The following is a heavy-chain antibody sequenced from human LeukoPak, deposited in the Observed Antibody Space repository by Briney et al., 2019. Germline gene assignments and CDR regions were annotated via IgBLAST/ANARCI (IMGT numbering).Heavy chain of an antibody. V-gene: IGHV3-15*01. CDR1: GFTFSDAW. D-gene: IGHD6-6*01. J-gene: IGHJ4*02. CDR2: IQSKTDGGAT. Sequence: GGSLRLSCAASGFTFSDAWMTWVRQAPGKGLECVGFIQSKTDGGATDSAAPVKGRFTVSRDDSKNTLYLQMNSLRTEDTAVYYCTTWSSQFDYWGQGTLVTVSS. CDR3: TTWSSQFDY.